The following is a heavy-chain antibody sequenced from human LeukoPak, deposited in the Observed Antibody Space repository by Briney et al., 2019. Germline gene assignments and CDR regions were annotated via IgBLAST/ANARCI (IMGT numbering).Heavy chain of an antibody. D-gene: IGHD5-18*01. Sequence: GGSLRLSCAASGFTFSTYWMSWVRQAPGKGLEWVSSISSSSSYIYYADSVKGRFTISRDNAKNSLYLQMNSLRAEDTAVYYCARDSLTAMVNYYYYYGMDVWGQGTTVTVSS. CDR2: ISSSSSYI. V-gene: IGHV3-21*01. CDR3: ARDSLTAMVNYYYYYGMDV. J-gene: IGHJ6*02. CDR1: GFTFSTYW.